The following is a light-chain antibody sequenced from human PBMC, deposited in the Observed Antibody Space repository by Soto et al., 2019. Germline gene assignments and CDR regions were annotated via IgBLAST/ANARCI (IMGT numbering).Light chain of an antibody. V-gene: IGLV1-44*01. J-gene: IGLJ2*01. CDR2: TDD. Sequence: QSALTQPPSASGTPGQRVTISCSGSSSNIGTNTVNWYRQPPTPGAAPKLLIYTDDRRPSGVPDRFSGSKSGTSASLAISGLQSEDEADYYCAAWDDSLNGVLFGGGTKVTVL. CDR3: AAWDDSLNGVL. CDR1: SSNIGTNT.